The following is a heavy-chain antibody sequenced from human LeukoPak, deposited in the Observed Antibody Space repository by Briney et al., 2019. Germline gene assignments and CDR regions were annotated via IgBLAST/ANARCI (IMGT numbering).Heavy chain of an antibody. D-gene: IGHD3-22*01. CDR1: GYTFTGYY. J-gene: IGHJ4*02. Sequence: GASVKVSCKASGYTFTGYYMHWVRQAPGQGLEWMGWINPNSGGTNYAQKFQGRVTMTRDTSISTAYMELSRLRSDDTAVYYCARGSMIVVVIGIDYWGQGTLVTVSS. CDR2: INPNSGGT. V-gene: IGHV1-2*02. CDR3: ARGSMIVVVIGIDY.